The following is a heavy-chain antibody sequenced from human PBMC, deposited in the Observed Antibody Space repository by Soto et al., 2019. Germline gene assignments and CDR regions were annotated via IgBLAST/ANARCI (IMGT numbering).Heavy chain of an antibody. CDR2: IYPGDSDT. CDR3: ARIAVAGLAYYFDY. J-gene: IGHJ4*02. D-gene: IGHD6-19*01. V-gene: IGHV5-51*01. Sequence: DSLKTSCKGSGYSFTSYWIGWVRQMPGKGLEWMGIIYPGDSDTRYSPLFQAQVTISADKSISTAYLQWSSLKASDTAMYYCARIAVAGLAYYFDYLGQGTLVTVYS. CDR1: GYSFTSYW.